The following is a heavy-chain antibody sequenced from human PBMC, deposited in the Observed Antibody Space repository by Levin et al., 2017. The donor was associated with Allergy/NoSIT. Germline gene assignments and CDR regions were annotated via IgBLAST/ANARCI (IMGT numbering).Heavy chain of an antibody. J-gene: IGHJ6*03. V-gene: IGHV4-61*02. CDR2: IYTSGTT. Sequence: PSETLSLTCTVSGGSITSGTYYWSWIRQPAGKGLEWIGRIYTSGTTNYNPSLKSRVTISVDTSKSQFSLKLSSVTAADTAVYYCAREWYYMDVWGKGTTVTVSS. CDR3: AREWYYMDV. CDR1: GGSITSGTYY.